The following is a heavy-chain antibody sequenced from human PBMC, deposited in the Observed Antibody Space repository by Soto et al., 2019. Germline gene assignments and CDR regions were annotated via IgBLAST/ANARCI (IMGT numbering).Heavy chain of an antibody. V-gene: IGHV5-51*01. Sequence: ESLKISCKGSGYSFTSYWIGWVRQMPGKGLEWMGIIYPGDSDTRYSPSFQGQVTISADKSISTAYLQWSSLKASDTAMYYCARHGIAARTLRAFDIWGQGTMVTVSS. CDR1: GYSFTSYW. CDR2: IYPGDSDT. D-gene: IGHD6-6*01. J-gene: IGHJ3*02. CDR3: ARHGIAARTLRAFDI.